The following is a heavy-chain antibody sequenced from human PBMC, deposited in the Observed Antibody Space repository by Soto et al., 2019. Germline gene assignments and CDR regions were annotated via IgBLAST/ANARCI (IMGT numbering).Heavy chain of an antibody. CDR1: GGSISSGDYS. D-gene: IGHD3-10*01. V-gene: IGHV4-30-2*01. Sequence: SETLSLTCAVSGGSISSGDYSWNWIRQPAGEGLEWIGYIYHGGSTHHNPSLKSRVTISVDTSKNQFSLKLSSVTAADTAVYYCARASRHGSGSYYYYYYYGMDVWGQGTTVTVSS. CDR3: ARASRHGSGSYYYYYYYGMDV. J-gene: IGHJ6*02. CDR2: IYHGGST.